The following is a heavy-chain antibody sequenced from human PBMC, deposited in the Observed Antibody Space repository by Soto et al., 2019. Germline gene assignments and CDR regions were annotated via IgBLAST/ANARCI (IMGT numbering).Heavy chain of an antibody. CDR3: ARGSWADFWSGTAFDY. D-gene: IGHD3-3*01. CDR1: GFTFSDYY. V-gene: IGHV3-11*01. Sequence: GGSLRLSCAASGFTFSDYYMSWIRQAPGKGLEWVSYISSSGSTIYYADSVKGRFTISRDNAKNSLYLQMNGLRAEDTAVYYCARGSWADFWSGTAFDYWGQGTLVTVSS. J-gene: IGHJ4*02. CDR2: ISSSGSTI.